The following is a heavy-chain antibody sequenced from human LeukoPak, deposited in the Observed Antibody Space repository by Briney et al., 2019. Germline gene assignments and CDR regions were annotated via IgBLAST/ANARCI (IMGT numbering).Heavy chain of an antibody. D-gene: IGHD3-10*01. V-gene: IGHV4-4*09. J-gene: IGHJ6*04. Sequence: SETLSLTCTVSGGSISSYYWSWIRQPPGKGLEWIGYIYTSGSTNYNPSLKSRVTISVDTSKNQFSLKLSSVTAADTAVYYCARDRASWMDVWGKGTTVTVSS. CDR2: IYTSGST. CDR1: GGSISSYY. CDR3: ARDRASWMDV.